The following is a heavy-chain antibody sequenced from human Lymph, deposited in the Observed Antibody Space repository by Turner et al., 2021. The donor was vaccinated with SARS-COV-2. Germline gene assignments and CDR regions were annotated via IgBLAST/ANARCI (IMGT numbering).Heavy chain of an antibody. D-gene: IGHD3-3*01. V-gene: IGHV3-30*18. Sequence: QVQLVESGGGVVQPGRSLRLSCAASGFTFSSYGMHWVGQAPGKGMEWVEVISYDGSNKYYADSVKGRFTISRDNSKNTLYLQMNSLRAEDTAVYYCAKVRSIFGVVIGGMDVWGQGTTVTVSS. J-gene: IGHJ6*02. CDR3: AKVRSIFGVVIGGMDV. CDR1: GFTFSSYG. CDR2: ISYDGSNK.